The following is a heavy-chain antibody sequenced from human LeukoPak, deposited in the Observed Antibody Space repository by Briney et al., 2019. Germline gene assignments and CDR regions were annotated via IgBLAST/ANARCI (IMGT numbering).Heavy chain of an antibody. CDR1: GGSFSGYY. CDR3: ARVPTVGIAVAGTNMDV. J-gene: IGHJ6*03. D-gene: IGHD6-19*01. V-gene: IGHV4-34*01. Sequence: PSETLSLTCAVYGGSFSGYYWSWIRQPPGKGLEWIGEINHSGSTNYNPSLKSRVTISVDTSKNKFSLKLSSVTAADTAVYYCARVPTVGIAVAGTNMDVWGKGTTVTVSS. CDR2: INHSGST.